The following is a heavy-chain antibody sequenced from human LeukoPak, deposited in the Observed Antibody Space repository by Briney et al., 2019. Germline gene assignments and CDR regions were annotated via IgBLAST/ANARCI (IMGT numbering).Heavy chain of an antibody. CDR1: GFTFSSYA. V-gene: IGHV3-23*01. CDR3: ARENFDP. J-gene: IGHJ5*02. CDR2: ISGSGGST. Sequence: GSLRLSCAASGFTFSSYAMSWVRQAPGKGLEWVSAISGSGGSTYYADSVKGRFTITRDNAKNMVYLQMNSLRGEDTAVYYCARENFDPWGQGTQVTVSS.